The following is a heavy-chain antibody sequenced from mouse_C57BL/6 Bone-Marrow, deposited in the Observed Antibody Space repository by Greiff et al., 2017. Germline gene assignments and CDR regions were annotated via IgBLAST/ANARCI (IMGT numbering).Heavy chain of an antibody. Sequence: QVQLQQPGAELVMPGASVKLSCKASGYTFTSYWMHWVKQRPGQGLEWIGEIDPSDSYTNYNQKFKGKSTLTVDKSSSTAYMQHSSLTSEDSAVYYCARGTIYYAYPWFAYWGQGTLVTVSA. D-gene: IGHD2-2*01. CDR2: IDPSDSYT. V-gene: IGHV1-69*01. J-gene: IGHJ3*01. CDR3: ARGTIYYAYPWFAY. CDR1: GYTFTSYW.